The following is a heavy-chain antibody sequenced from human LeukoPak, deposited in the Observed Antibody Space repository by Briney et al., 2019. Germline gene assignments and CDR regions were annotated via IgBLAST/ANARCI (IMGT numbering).Heavy chain of an antibody. CDR1: GGSISSYY. J-gene: IGHJ3*02. V-gene: IGHV4-38-2*02. D-gene: IGHD3-10*01. CDR3: ARAPRGPDAFDI. Sequence: TTSETLSLTCTVSGGSISSYYWSWIRQPPGKGLEWIGSIYHSGSTYYNPSLKSRVTISVDTSKNQFSLKLSSATAADTAVYYCARAPRGPDAFDIWGQGTMVTVSS. CDR2: IYHSGST.